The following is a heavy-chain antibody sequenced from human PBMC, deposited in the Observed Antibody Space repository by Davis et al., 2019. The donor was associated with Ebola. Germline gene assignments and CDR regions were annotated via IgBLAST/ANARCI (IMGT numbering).Heavy chain of an antibody. CDR3: ARGIMKYYFEY. D-gene: IGHD3-16*01. V-gene: IGHV4-38-2*01. J-gene: IGHJ4*02. CDR1: GYSISSGSY. CDR2: IYYSGST. Sequence: SETLSLTCAVSGYSISSGSYWGWIRQPPGKGPEWIGSIYYSGSTYYNPSLKSRVTISVDTSKNQFSLKLSSVTAADTAVYYCARGIMKYYFEYWGQGSLVTVSP.